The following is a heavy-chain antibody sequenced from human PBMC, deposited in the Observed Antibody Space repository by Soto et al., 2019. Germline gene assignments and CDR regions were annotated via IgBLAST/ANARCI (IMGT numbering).Heavy chain of an antibody. Sequence: GGSLRLSCVASGVTFTTNAMDWVRQAPGKGLEWVSFISGDDGSGNYADSVKGRFTISRDNSKNTLYLQMNSLRAGDTAIYYCVKEARGCKSRGSFGLWGRGTMVTVSS. CDR2: ISGDDGSG. CDR3: VKEARGCKSRGSFGL. D-gene: IGHD6-19*01. J-gene: IGHJ3*01. V-gene: IGHV3-23*01. CDR1: GVTFTTNA.